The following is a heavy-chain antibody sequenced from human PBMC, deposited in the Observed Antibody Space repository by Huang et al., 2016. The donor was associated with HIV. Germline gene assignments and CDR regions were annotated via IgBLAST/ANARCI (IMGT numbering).Heavy chain of an antibody. Sequence: EVQLVQSGAEMKRPGESLKIYCKGSGYIFTRQWIGWVRQMPGKGPEGMRSIVPGDSDDKYRPTFQGHVTISADNAIITAYLQWKSLKVSDTAMYFCARPPTYSDDGGYYIDAFGVWGRGTMVTVS. CDR3: ARPPTYSDDGGYYIDAFGV. CDR2: IVPGDSDD. J-gene: IGHJ3*01. V-gene: IGHV5-51*03. D-gene: IGHD2-21*02. CDR1: GYIFTRQW.